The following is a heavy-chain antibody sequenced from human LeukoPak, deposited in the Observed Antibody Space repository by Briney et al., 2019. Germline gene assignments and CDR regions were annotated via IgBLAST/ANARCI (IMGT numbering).Heavy chain of an antibody. Sequence: GGSLRLSCAASGFTFSSYGMSWVRQAPGKGLEWVSAISGSGGSIYYADSVKGRFTISRDNSKNTLYLQMSSLRAEDTAVYYCAKERIVVVIEYYFDYWGQGTLVTVSS. CDR3: AKERIVVVIEYYFDY. J-gene: IGHJ4*02. V-gene: IGHV3-23*01. D-gene: IGHD3-22*01. CDR1: GFTFSSYG. CDR2: ISGSGGSI.